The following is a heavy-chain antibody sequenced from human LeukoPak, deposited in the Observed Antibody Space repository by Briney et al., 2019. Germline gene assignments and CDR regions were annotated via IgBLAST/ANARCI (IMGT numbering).Heavy chain of an antibody. CDR1: GYTFTSYD. CDR3: ARPPYCSGGSCYIVDY. V-gene: IGHV1-8*03. D-gene: IGHD2-15*01. CDR2: MNPNSGNT. Sequence: ASVKVSCKASGYTFTSYDINWVRQATGQGLEWMGWMNPNSGNTGYAQKFQGRVTITRNTSISTAYMELSSLRSEDTAVYYCARPPYCSGGSCYIVDYWGQGTLVTVSS. J-gene: IGHJ4*02.